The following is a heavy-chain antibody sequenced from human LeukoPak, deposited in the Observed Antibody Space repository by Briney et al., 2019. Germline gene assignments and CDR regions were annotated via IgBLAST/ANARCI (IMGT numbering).Heavy chain of an antibody. Sequence: PGGSLRLSCAASGFTFSSYAMSWVRQAPGKGLEWVSAISGSGGSTYYADSVKGRFTISRDNSKNTLYPQMNSLRAEDTAVYYCATLWFGELLTFDYWGQGTLVTVSS. J-gene: IGHJ4*02. CDR2: ISGSGGST. D-gene: IGHD3-10*01. CDR1: GFTFSSYA. CDR3: ATLWFGELLTFDY. V-gene: IGHV3-23*01.